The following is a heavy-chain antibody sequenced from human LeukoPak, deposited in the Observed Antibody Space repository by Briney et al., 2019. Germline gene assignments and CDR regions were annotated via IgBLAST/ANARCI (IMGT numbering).Heavy chain of an antibody. J-gene: IGHJ6*02. V-gene: IGHV4-31*03. D-gene: IGHD2-2*01. CDR1: SGSISSGGHS. CDR2: IYYSGST. CDR3: ARHQGCSTSCYHYGMDV. Sequence: SETLSLTCTVSSGSISSGGHSWSWIRQHPGKGLEWIGYIYYSGSTYYNPSLKRRVTISVDTSKNQFSLKLSSVTAADTAVCYCARHQGCSTSCYHYGMDVWGQGTTVTVSS.